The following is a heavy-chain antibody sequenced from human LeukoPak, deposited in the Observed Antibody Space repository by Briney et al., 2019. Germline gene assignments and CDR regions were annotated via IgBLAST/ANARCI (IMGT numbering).Heavy chain of an antibody. CDR1: GFTFSSYA. Sequence: PGGSLRLSCAASGFTFSSYAMSWVRQAPGKGLEWVSAISGSGGSAYYADSVKGRFTISRDSSENTLYLQMNSLRAEDTAVYYCAKGPGYSSSWDYFDYWGQGTLVTVSS. CDR3: AKGPGYSSSWDYFDY. J-gene: IGHJ4*02. V-gene: IGHV3-23*01. CDR2: ISGSGGSA. D-gene: IGHD6-13*01.